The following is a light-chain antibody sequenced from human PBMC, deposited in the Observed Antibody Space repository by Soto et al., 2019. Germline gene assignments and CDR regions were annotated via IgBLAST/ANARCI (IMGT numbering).Light chain of an antibody. J-gene: IGLJ1*01. V-gene: IGLV1-44*01. CDR1: SSNIGSNT. Sequence: QSVLTQPPSASGTPGQRVTISCSGSSSNIGSNTVNWYQQLPGTAPKLLIYSNNPRPSGVPDRFSGSKSGTSASLAISGLQSEDEADYYCAAWDDSLNGYGFGTGTKLTVL. CDR2: SNN. CDR3: AAWDDSLNGYG.